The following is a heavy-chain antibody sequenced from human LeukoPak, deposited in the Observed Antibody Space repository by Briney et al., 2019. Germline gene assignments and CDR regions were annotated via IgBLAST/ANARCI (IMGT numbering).Heavy chain of an antibody. Sequence: SETLSLTCTVSGGSISTYYWSWIRQPPGKGLEWIGYIYPSGITNYNPSLKSRVTMSVDTSRNQFSLKLSSVTAADTAVYYCARGYSSGWSDYWGQGALVTVSS. J-gene: IGHJ4*02. D-gene: IGHD6-19*01. CDR3: ARGYSSGWSDY. CDR2: IYPSGIT. V-gene: IGHV4-4*09. CDR1: GGSISTYY.